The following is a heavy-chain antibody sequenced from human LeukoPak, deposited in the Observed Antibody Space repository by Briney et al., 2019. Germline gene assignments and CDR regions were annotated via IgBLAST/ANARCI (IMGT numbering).Heavy chain of an antibody. CDR2: LNSDGSGT. J-gene: IGHJ4*02. V-gene: IGHV3-74*01. CDR1: GFTFSSFW. Sequence: GGSLRLSCAASGFTFSSFWMHWVRQAPGKGLVWVSRLNSDGSGTSYADSVKGRFTISRDNAKNSLYLQMNSLRAEDTAVYYCARVGKVVVNDYWGQGTLVTVSS. CDR3: ARVGKVVVNDY. D-gene: IGHD3-22*01.